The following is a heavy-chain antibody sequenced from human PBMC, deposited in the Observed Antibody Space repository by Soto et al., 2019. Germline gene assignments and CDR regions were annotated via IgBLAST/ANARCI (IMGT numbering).Heavy chain of an antibody. D-gene: IGHD4-4*01. CDR1: GFSLSTHGVG. Sequence: QITLKESGPTLVQSTQTLTLTCTFSGFSLSTHGVGVGWIRQPPGKAQEWLALIYWDDDKRYSPSLKSSLTISQDTSKNHVVPTMTRMDPSDSPTYYCAHRVVACCSNYNGGVFDLGRQGTVVTVSS. CDR2: IYWDDDK. V-gene: IGHV2-5*02. J-gene: IGHJ3*01. CDR3: AHRVVACCSNYNGGVFDL.